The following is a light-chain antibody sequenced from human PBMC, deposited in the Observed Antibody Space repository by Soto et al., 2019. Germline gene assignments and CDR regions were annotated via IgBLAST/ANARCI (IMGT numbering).Light chain of an antibody. CDR1: QSVSGSY. Sequence: PGERATLSCRASQSVSGSYLAWYQQKPGQTPRLLIYGASSRATGIPDRFSGSGSGTDFTLTISRLEPEDFAVYYCQQYGSSPPYTFGQGTKLEIK. V-gene: IGKV3-20*01. CDR3: QQYGSSPPYT. CDR2: GAS. J-gene: IGKJ2*01.